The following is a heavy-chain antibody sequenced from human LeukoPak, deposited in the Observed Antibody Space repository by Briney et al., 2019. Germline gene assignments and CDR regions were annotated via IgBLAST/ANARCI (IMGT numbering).Heavy chain of an antibody. CDR3: ARDLRGDDYGDYAVDY. CDR1: GYTFTSYG. V-gene: IGHV1-18*01. J-gene: IGHJ4*02. Sequence: ASVKVSCKASGYTFTSYGISWVRQAPGQGLEWMGWISAYNGNTNYAQKLQGRVTMTTDTSTSTAYMELRSLRSDDTAVYYCARDLRGDDYGDYAVDYWGQGTLVTVSS. CDR2: ISAYNGNT. D-gene: IGHD4-17*01.